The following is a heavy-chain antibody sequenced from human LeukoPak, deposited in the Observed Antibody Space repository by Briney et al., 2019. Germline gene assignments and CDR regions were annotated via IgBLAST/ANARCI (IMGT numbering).Heavy chain of an antibody. CDR3: ARHMSNYYDSSGYNY. CDR1: GGSISSYY. D-gene: IGHD3-22*01. Sequence: SETLSLTCTVSGGSISSYYWSWIRQPPGKGLEWIGYIYYSGSTNYNPSLKSRVTISVDTSKNQFSLKLSSVTAADTAVYYCARHMSNYYDSSGYNYWGQGTLVTVSS. V-gene: IGHV4-59*08. CDR2: IYYSGST. J-gene: IGHJ4*02.